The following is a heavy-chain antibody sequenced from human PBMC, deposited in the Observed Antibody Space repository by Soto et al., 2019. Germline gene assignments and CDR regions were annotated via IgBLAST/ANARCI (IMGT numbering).Heavy chain of an antibody. CDR1: GYTFTNYA. Sequence: QVQLVQSGAEVKKPGASVKISCKGFGYTFTNYAIHWVRQAPGQGLEWMGWINAGNGNGKNSQQFQGRITLTTDTPASTVYMELRSLISEDADVYFCASSSTWDWANYFSAMDVWGQGTTVTVSS. V-gene: IGHV1-3*01. CDR3: ASSSTWDWANYFSAMDV. CDR2: INAGNGNG. J-gene: IGHJ6*02. D-gene: IGHD2-2*01.